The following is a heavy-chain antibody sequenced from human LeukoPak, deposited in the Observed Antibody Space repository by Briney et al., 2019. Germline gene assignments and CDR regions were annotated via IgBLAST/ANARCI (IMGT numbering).Heavy chain of an antibody. D-gene: IGHD2-2*01. CDR2: IWYDGSNK. CDR3: ARDLYCSSTSCSQTFDY. CDR1: GFTFSSYG. V-gene: IGHV3-33*01. Sequence: GGSLRLSCAASGFTFSSYGMHWVRQAPGKGLEWVAVIWYDGSNKYYADSVQGRFTISRDNSKNTLYLQMNSLRAEDTAVYYCARDLYCSSTSCSQTFDYWGQGTLVTVSS. J-gene: IGHJ4*02.